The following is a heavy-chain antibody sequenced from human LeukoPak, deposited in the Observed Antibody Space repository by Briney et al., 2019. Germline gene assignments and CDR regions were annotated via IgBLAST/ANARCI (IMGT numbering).Heavy chain of an antibody. Sequence: ASVTVSFTASGYTFTINGINWVRHPQAQGHEWMGWISANNGNTNYSKKLQGRVTMTTDTSTSAAYMELRSLRSDDTAVYYCARAYVDIVATMPRNIYYYYYMDVWGKGTTVTISS. J-gene: IGHJ6*03. CDR1: GYTFTING. CDR3: ARAYVDIVATMPRNIYYYYYMDV. V-gene: IGHV1-18*04. D-gene: IGHD5-12*01. CDR2: ISANNGNT.